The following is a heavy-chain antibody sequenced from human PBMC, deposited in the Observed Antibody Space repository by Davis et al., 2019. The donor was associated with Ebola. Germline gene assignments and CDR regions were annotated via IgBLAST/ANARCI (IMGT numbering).Heavy chain of an antibody. V-gene: IGHV3-7*01. D-gene: IGHD3-10*01. CDR2: IDQDGSQK. CDR3: ARKGGGSDY. CDR1: GFTLSTYW. Sequence: GESLKISCAASGFTLSTYWMTWVRQAPGKGLEWVANIDQDGSQKYYVDSVKGRFTISRDNSKNSLYLQMNYLRADDTGIYYCARKGGGSDYWGQGTLVSVSS. J-gene: IGHJ4*02.